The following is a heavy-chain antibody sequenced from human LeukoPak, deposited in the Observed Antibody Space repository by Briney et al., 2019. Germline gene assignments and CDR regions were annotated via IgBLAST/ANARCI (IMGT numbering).Heavy chain of an antibody. CDR2: IIPIFGTA. D-gene: IGHD2-2*01. V-gene: IGHV1-69*13. CDR1: GYTFTSYG. CDR3: ARSGVVPAATWFDP. Sequence: SVKVSCKASGYTFTSYGISWVRQAPGQGLEWMGGIIPIFGTANYAQKFQGRVTITADESTSTAYMELSSLRSEDTAVYYCARSGVVPAATWFDPWGQGTLVTVSS. J-gene: IGHJ5*02.